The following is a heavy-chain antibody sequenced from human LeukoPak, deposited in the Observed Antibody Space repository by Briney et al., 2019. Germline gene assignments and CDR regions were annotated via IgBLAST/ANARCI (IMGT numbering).Heavy chain of an antibody. CDR2: ISGSGGST. D-gene: IGHD3-10*01. V-gene: IGHV3-23*01. J-gene: IGHJ4*02. Sequence: PGGVLRLSFAAPGFTFCSHAMSWGRQAPGKGLEWVSAISGSGGSTYYADSVKGRFTISRDNSKNTLYLQMNSLRAEDTAVYYCATTYYYGSGSYVSPDYWGQGTLVTVSS. CDR3: ATTYYYGSGSYVSPDY. CDR1: GFTFCSHA.